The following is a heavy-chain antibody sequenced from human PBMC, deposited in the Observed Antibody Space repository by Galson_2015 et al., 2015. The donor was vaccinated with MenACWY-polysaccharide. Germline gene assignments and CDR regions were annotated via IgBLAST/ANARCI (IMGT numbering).Heavy chain of an antibody. CDR2: ISYDGSKK. D-gene: IGHD2-2*01. J-gene: IGHJ5*02. CDR1: RFTFSSYG. CDR3: ARDSLKGEIPAAVSSP. V-gene: IGHV3-30*03. Sequence: SLRLSCAASRFTFSSYGMHWVRQAPGKGLEWVAIISYDGSKKYYADSVKGRVTISRDNSKNTLYLEMYSLRVEDTAVYYCARDSLKGEIPAAVSSPWGKGTLVTVSS.